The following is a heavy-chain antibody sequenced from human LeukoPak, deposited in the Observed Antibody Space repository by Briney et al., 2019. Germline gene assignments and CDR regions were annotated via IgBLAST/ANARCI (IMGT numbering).Heavy chain of an antibody. V-gene: IGHV3-48*02. CDR1: GFTFSSFR. CDR2: ISSSSSTI. CDR3: ARGREYGSGTIRAFDI. D-gene: IGHD3-10*01. Sequence: GGSLRLSCAASGFTFSSFRMNWVRQAPGKGLEWISDISSSSSTIYYADSVKGRFTISRDNAKNSLYLQMNSPRDEDTAVYYCARGREYGSGTIRAFDIWGQGTMVTVSS. J-gene: IGHJ3*02.